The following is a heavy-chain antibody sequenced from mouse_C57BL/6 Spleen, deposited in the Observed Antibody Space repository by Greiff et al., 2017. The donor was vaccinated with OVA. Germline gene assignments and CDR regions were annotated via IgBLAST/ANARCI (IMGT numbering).Heavy chain of an antibody. V-gene: IGHV1-81*01. D-gene: IGHD1-1*01. CDR3: ARSGIYYYGSSYVEWYVDV. CDR1: GYTFTSYG. J-gene: IGHJ1*03. Sequence: VQLQQSGAELARPGASVKLSCKASGYTFTSYGISWVKQRTGQGLEWIGEIYPRSGNTYYNEKFKGKATLTADKYSSTAYMELRSLTSEDSAVYVCARSGIYYYGSSYVEWYVDVWGTGTTVTVAS. CDR2: IYPRSGNT.